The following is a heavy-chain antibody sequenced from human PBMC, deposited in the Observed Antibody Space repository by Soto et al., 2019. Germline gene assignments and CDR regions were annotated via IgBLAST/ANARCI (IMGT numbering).Heavy chain of an antibody. Sequence: GASVKVSCKVSGYTLTELSMDWVRQAPGKGLEWMGGFDPEDGETIYAQKFQGRVTMTEDTSTDTAYMALSSLRSEDSAVYYCATKGYCSSISGPPPYSYFYMHVWGEGTTVTVSS. CDR1: GYTLTELS. CDR2: FDPEDGET. V-gene: IGHV1-24*01. CDR3: ATKGYCSSISGPPPYSYFYMHV. D-gene: IGHD2-2*01. J-gene: IGHJ6*03.